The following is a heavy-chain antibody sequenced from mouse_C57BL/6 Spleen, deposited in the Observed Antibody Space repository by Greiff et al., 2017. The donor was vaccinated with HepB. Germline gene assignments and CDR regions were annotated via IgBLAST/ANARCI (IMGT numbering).Heavy chain of an antibody. Sequence: QVQLQQSGAELAKPGASVKLSCKASGYTFTSYWMHWVKQRPGQGLEWIGYINPSSGYTKYNQKFKDKATLTADKSSSTAYMQLSSLTYEDSAVYYGARRPDGYSAWFAYWGQGTLVTVSA. CDR1: GYTFTSYW. V-gene: IGHV1-7*01. D-gene: IGHD2-3*01. CDR3: ARRPDGYSAWFAY. CDR2: INPSSGYT. J-gene: IGHJ3*01.